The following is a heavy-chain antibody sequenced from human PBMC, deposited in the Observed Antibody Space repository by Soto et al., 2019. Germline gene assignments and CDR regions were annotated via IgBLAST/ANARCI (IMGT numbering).Heavy chain of an antibody. CDR1: GGSINSGSYY. CDR3: ARDRLMGQYFGS. D-gene: IGHD3-10*01. V-gene: IGHV4-31*03. J-gene: IGHJ4*02. CDR2: INYSGST. Sequence: SETLSLTCTVTGGSINSGSYYWSWIRQHPGKGLEWIGNINYSGSTYYNPSLKSRVIMSVDASQNQFFLKLTSVTAADTAVYYCARDRLMGQYFGSWGQGTLVTVSS.